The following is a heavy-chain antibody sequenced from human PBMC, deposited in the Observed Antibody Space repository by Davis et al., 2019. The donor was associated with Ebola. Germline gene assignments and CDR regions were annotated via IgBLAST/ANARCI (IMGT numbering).Heavy chain of an antibody. CDR3: ARGGYSGYDNYLDY. Sequence: GESLKISCAASGFTVSSNYMSWVRQAPGKGLEWVSVIYSGGSTYYADSVKGRFTISRDNSKNTLYLQMNSLRAEDTAVYYCARGGYSGYDNYLDYWGQGTLVTVSS. D-gene: IGHD5-12*01. J-gene: IGHJ4*02. CDR1: GFTVSSNY. V-gene: IGHV3-66*02. CDR2: IYSGGST.